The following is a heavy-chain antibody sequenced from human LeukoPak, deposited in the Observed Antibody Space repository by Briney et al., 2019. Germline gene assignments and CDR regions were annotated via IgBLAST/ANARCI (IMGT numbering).Heavy chain of an antibody. J-gene: IGHJ4*02. CDR1: GFTFSSYA. V-gene: IGHV3-23*01. Sequence: GGSLRLSCAASGFTFSSYAMSWVRQAPGKGLEWVSAISGSGGSTYYADSVKGRFTISRDNSKNTLCLQMNSLRAEDTAVYYCAKDLEDYYGSGSYSFFDYWGQGTLVTVSS. CDR3: AKDLEDYYGSGSYSFFDY. CDR2: ISGSGGST. D-gene: IGHD3-10*01.